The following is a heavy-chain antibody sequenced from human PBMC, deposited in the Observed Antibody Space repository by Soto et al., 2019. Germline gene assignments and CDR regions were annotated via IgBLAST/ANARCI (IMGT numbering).Heavy chain of an antibody. V-gene: IGHV3-33*01. CDR1: GFTFSSYG. Sequence: GGSLRLSCAASGFTFSSYGMHWVRQAPGKGLEWVAVIWYDGSNKYYADSVKGRFTISRDNSKNTLYLQMNSLRAEDTAVYYCARDTADLVVVAATWYYYYMDVWGKGTTVTVSS. D-gene: IGHD2-15*01. CDR2: IWYDGSNK. CDR3: ARDTADLVVVAATWYYYYMDV. J-gene: IGHJ6*03.